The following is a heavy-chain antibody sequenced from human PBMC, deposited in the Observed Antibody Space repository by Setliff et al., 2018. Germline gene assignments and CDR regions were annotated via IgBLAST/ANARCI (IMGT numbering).Heavy chain of an antibody. CDR1: GFTFSSYS. Sequence: GGSLRLSCAASGFTFSSYSLNWVRQAPGKGLEWVSSISYNSVYIYYADSMKGRFTISRDNAKNSVYLQMNSLEAEETAVYYCTRAGTGGYKSGFDYWGQGTLVTVSS. CDR2: ISYNSVYI. J-gene: IGHJ4*02. D-gene: IGHD5-12*01. V-gene: IGHV3-21*06. CDR3: TRAGTGGYKSGFDY.